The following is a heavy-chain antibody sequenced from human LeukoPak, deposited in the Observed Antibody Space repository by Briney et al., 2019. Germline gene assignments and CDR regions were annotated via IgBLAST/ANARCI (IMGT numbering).Heavy chain of an antibody. CDR3: ARGSSYYDSSGYYSEDY. CDR1: GFTFSSYE. D-gene: IGHD3-22*01. V-gene: IGHV3-48*03. Sequence: PGGSLRLSCAASGFTFSSYEMNWVRQAPGKGLEWVSYISSSGSTIYYADSVKGRFTISRDNAKNSLYLQMNSLGAEDTAVYYCARGSSYYDSSGYYSEDYWGQGTLVTVSS. J-gene: IGHJ4*02. CDR2: ISSSGSTI.